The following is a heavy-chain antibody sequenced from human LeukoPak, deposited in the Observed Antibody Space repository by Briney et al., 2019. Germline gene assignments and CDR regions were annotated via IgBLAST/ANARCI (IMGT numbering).Heavy chain of an antibody. CDR3: AREVSSGSYLF. Sequence: PSETLSLTCTVSGDSISNKNFYWGWIRKPPGKDLEWIASIYYSGSTYYNPSLKSRVTISVDTSKNQFSLKLSSVTAADTAVYYCAREVSSGSYLFWGQGTLVTVSS. D-gene: IGHD1-26*01. CDR2: IYYSGST. CDR1: GDSISNKNFY. J-gene: IGHJ4*02. V-gene: IGHV4-39*07.